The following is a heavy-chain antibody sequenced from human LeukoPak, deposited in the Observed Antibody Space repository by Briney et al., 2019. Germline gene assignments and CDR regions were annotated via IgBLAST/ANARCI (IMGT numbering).Heavy chain of an antibody. CDR1: GFTFSSYA. J-gene: IGHJ3*02. D-gene: IGHD4-23*01. V-gene: IGHV3-23*01. CDR3: AKSPTVDAAFDI. CDR2: IGYTGDST. Sequence: PGGSLRLSCAASGFTFSSYAMNWVRQAPGKGLEWVSGIGYTGDSTFYADSVKGRFTVSRDSSKTTLFLHMNSLRAEDTALYYCAKSPTVDAAFDIWGQGTMVTVS.